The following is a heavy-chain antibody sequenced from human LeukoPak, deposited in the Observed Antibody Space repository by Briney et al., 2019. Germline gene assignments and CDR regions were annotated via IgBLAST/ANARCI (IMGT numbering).Heavy chain of an antibody. CDR1: GITFSNYA. D-gene: IGHD1-26*01. J-gene: IGHJ4*02. V-gene: IGHV3-23*01. Sequence: PGGSLRLSCVASGITFSNYAVSWVRQAPEKGLDWVSVISGSAHKIRYADSVKGRFTISRDNSENIVYLQMNNLRAEDTAVYYCAKERIQIVGATTFDYWGQGTLVTVSS. CDR2: ISGSAHKI. CDR3: AKERIQIVGATTFDY.